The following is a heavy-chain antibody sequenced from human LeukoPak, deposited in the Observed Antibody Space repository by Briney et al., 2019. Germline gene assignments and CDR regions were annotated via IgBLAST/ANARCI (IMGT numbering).Heavy chain of an antibody. CDR2: VYYNGSS. CDR3: ARDWAIVVVPAAMDYYYYGMDV. D-gene: IGHD2-2*01. Sequence: PSETLSLTCTVSGGSISSSSHYSGWIRQPPGKGLECIGNVYYNGSSYYNPSLKSRVTMSVDTAKNQFSLKLSSVTAADTAVYYCARDWAIVVVPAAMDYYYYGMDVWGQGTTVTVSS. J-gene: IGHJ6*02. V-gene: IGHV4-39*07. CDR1: GGSISSSSHY.